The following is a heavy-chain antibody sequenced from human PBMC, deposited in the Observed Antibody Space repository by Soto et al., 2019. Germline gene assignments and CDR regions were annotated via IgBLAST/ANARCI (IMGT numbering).Heavy chain of an antibody. CDR1: GYTFTSYG. CDR2: ISAYNGNT. CDR3: ARLGSGYCSSTSCYARWFDP. Sequence: QVQLVQSGAEVKKPGASVKVSCEASGYTFTSYGISWVRQAPGQGLEWMGWISAYNGNTNYAQKLQGRVTMTTDTSTSTAYMELRSLRSDDTAVYYCARLGSGYCSSTSCYARWFDPWGQGTLVTVSS. V-gene: IGHV1-18*01. J-gene: IGHJ5*02. D-gene: IGHD2-2*01.